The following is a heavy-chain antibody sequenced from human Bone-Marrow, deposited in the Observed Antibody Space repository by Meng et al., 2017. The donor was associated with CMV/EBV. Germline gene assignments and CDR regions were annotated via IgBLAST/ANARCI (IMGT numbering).Heavy chain of an antibody. CDR3: ASSFGYSYASDY. Sequence: GGSLRLSCAASGFTFSSYSMNWVRQAPGKGLEWVSSISSSSSYIYYADSVKGRFTISRDNSKNTLYLQMNSLRAEDTAVYYCASSFGYSYASDYWGQGTLVTVSS. CDR1: GFTFSSYS. J-gene: IGHJ4*02. V-gene: IGHV3-21*01. D-gene: IGHD5-18*01. CDR2: ISSSSSYI.